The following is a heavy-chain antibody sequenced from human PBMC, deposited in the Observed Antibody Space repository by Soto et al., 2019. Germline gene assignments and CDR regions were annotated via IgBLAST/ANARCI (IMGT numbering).Heavy chain of an antibody. V-gene: IGHV3-15*07. CDR3: STRRNIPDY. Sequence: EEQLVESGGGLVKPGGSLRLSCVASGFTFTNTWMIWVRQAPGKGREWVARIKRQTDGGTTDYAAPVKGRFTISRDDSKNPLYLQMHSLEIEDTVVYYCSTRRNIPDYWGQGTLVTVSS. CDR2: IKRQTDGGTT. CDR1: GFTFTNTW. D-gene: IGHD2-2*02. J-gene: IGHJ4*02.